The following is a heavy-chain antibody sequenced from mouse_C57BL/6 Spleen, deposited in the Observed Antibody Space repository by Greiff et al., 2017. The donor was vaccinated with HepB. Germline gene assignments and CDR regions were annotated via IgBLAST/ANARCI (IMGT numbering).Heavy chain of an antibody. CDR1: GFTFSSYA. CDR3: ASPDGYYWYFDV. D-gene: IGHD2-3*01. CDR2: ISDGGSYT. J-gene: IGHJ1*03. V-gene: IGHV5-4*01. Sequence: EVQGVESGGGLVKPGGSLKLSCAASGFTFSSYAMSWVRQTPEKRLEWVATISDGGSYTYYPDNVKGRFTISRDNAKNNLYLQMSHLKSEDTAMYYCASPDGYYWYFDVWGTGTTVTVSS.